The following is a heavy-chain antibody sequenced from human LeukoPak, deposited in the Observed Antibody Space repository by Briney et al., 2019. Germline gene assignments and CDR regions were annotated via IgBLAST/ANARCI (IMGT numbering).Heavy chain of an antibody. V-gene: IGHV3-23*01. D-gene: IGHD4-17*01. CDR2: ISYSSATS. Sequence: GGSLRLSCAASGFTFSTYAMSWVRQAPGKGLEWVSAISYSSATSYYADSVKGRFTISRDNAKNSLYLQMNSLRAEDTAVYYCASPVTTGAFDIWGQGTMVTVSS. CDR3: ASPVTTGAFDI. CDR1: GFTFSTYA. J-gene: IGHJ3*02.